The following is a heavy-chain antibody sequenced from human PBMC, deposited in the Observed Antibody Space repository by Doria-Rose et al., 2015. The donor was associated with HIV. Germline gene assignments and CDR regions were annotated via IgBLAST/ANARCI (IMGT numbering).Heavy chain of an antibody. CDR1: GSTFSTYG. J-gene: IGHJ6*03. D-gene: IGHD5-18*01. CDR3: ARDPLDTTMTRYYYFMDV. V-gene: IGHV3-33*01. Sequence: QVQLVQSGGGVVQPGGSLRLSCAASGSTFSTYGMHWVRQAPGKGLEWVAVIWYDGSKTYYADSVKGRFTISRDNSKNTLYLQMNGLRAGDTAVYYCARDPLDTTMTRYYYFMDVWGKGSTVTVSS. CDR2: IWYDGSKT.